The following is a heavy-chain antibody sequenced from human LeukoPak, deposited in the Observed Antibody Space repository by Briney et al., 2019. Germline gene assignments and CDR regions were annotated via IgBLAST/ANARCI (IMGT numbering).Heavy chain of an antibody. CDR1: GGSISSHY. V-gene: IGHV4-59*11. CDR3: ARDRHGP. CDR2: IYYSGST. J-gene: IGHJ5*02. Sequence: PSETLFLTCTVSGGSISSHYWSWIRQPPGKGLEWIGYIYYSGSTNYNPSLKSRVTISVDTSKNQFSLKLSSVTAADTAVYYCARDRHGPWGQGTLVTVSS.